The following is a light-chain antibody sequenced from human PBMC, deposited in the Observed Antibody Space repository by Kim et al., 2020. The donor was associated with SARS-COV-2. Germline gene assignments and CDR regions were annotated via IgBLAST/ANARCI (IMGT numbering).Light chain of an antibody. Sequence: ATINCKSSQSVLYSSNNKNYLAWYQQKPGQPPNLLIYWASTRESGVPDRFSGSGSGTDFTLSIGSLQAEDVAVYYCQQYYSTPWTFGQGTKVDIK. J-gene: IGKJ1*01. V-gene: IGKV4-1*01. CDR3: QQYYSTPWT. CDR1: QSVLYSSNNKNY. CDR2: WAS.